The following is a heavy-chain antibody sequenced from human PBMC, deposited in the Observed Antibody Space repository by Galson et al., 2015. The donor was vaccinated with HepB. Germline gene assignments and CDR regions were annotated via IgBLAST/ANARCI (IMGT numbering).Heavy chain of an antibody. CDR2: ISAYNGNT. D-gene: IGHD3-3*01. CDR1: GYTFTSYG. J-gene: IGHJ6*03. Sequence: SVKVSCKASGYTFTSYGISWVRQAPGQGLEWMGWISAYNGNTNYAQKLQGRVTMTTDTSTSTAYMELRSLRSDDTAVYYCARISRSYDFWSGYLSVDYYYYYMDVWGKGTTVTVSS. CDR3: ARISRSYDFWSGYLSVDYYYYYMDV. V-gene: IGHV1-18*01.